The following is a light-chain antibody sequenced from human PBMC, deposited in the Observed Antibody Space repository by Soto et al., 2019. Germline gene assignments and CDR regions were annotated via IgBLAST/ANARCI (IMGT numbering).Light chain of an antibody. CDR2: DAS. CDR3: QQRSVWPLT. J-gene: IGKJ4*01. Sequence: VLTQSPSSLSLSPGERATISCRASQSVSRFLDWYHQRPGQAPRLLIYDASNRDTGIPDRFSGSGSGADFALTISSLEPEDFAVYYCQQRSVWPLTFGGGTKVEIK. CDR1: QSVSRF. V-gene: IGKV3-11*01.